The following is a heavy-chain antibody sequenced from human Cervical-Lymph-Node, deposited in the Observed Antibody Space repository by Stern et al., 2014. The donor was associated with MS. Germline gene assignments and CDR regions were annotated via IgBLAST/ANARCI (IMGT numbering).Heavy chain of an antibody. CDR2: IYPGDPDT. CDR3: ARHRYCSSGSCHPMSGWFDP. CDR1: GYNFATYW. J-gene: IGHJ5*02. Sequence: EVQLVESGAEVRKPGESLKISCKGSGYNFATYWIGWVRQMPGKGLEWMGIIYPGDPDTRYSPYFQGQVTISVDKSISTAYLQWNSLKASDTAMYYCARHRYCSSGSCHPMSGWFDPWGQGTLVTVSS. V-gene: IGHV5-51*01. D-gene: IGHD2-15*01.